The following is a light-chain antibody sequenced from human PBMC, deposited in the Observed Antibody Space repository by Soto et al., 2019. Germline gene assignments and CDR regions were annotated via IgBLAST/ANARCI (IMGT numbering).Light chain of an antibody. CDR1: QSVERH. CDR3: QQYNSWPLS. Sequence: EKVMTQFPATLSVSPGERATLSCRASQSVERHLAWYQQKPGQAPHLLIYGASIRATGIPARFSGGGSETEFTLTISSLQSEDFALYYCQQYNSWPLSFCGGTKVEIK. J-gene: IGKJ4*01. V-gene: IGKV3-15*01. CDR2: GAS.